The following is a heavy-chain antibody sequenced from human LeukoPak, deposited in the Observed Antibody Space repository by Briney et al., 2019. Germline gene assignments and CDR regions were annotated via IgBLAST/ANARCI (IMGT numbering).Heavy chain of an antibody. Sequence: SETLSLTCTVSGGSISSYYWSWIRQPPGKGLGWIGYIYYSGSTKYNPSLKSRVTISVDTSKNQFSLKLSSVTAADTAVYYCARSSGYYYYYYYMDVWGKGTTVTISS. CDR1: GGSISSYY. CDR2: IYYSGST. D-gene: IGHD3-22*01. J-gene: IGHJ6*03. CDR3: ARSSGYYYYYYYMDV. V-gene: IGHV4-59*01.